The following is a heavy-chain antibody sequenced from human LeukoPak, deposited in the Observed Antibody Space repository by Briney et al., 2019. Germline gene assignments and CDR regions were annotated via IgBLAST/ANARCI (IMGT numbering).Heavy chain of an antibody. CDR2: INHSGST. CDR3: ARQGGSYVDY. D-gene: IGHD1-26*01. V-gene: IGHV4-34*01. J-gene: IGHJ4*02. Sequence: PSETLSLTCAVYGGSFSGYYWCWIRQPPGKGLEWIGEINHSGSTNYNPSLKSRVTISVDTSKNQFSLKLSSVTAADTAVYYCARQGGSYVDYWGQGTLVTVSS. CDR1: GGSFSGYY.